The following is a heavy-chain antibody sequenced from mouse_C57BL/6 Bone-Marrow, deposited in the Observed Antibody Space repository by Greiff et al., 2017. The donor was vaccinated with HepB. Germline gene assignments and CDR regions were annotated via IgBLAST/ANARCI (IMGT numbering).Heavy chain of an antibody. V-gene: IGHV1-55*01. CDR3: ARGWLRRRTWFAY. J-gene: IGHJ3*01. D-gene: IGHD2-2*01. CDR1: GYTFTSYC. Sequence: VKLQQPGAELVKPGASVKMSCKASGYTFTSYCITWVKQRPGQGLEWIGDIYPGSGSTNYTEKFKRKATLTVDTSSSTAYMQLSSLTSEDYAVYYCARGWLRRRTWFAYGGQGTLVTVSA. CDR2: IYPGSGST.